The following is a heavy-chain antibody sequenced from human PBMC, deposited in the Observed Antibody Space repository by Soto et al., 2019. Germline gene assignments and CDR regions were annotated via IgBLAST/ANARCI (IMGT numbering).Heavy chain of an antibody. CDR3: ARDMGYCSSTSCYTGTYYYYYGTDV. CDR1: GGSISSYY. V-gene: IGHV4-59*01. Sequence: SETLSLTCTVSGGSISSYYWSWIRQPPGKGLEWIGYIYYSGSTNYNPSLKSRVTISVDTSKNQFSLKLSSVTAADTAVYYCARDMGYCSSTSCYTGTYYYYYGTDVWGQGTTVTV. J-gene: IGHJ6*02. D-gene: IGHD2-2*02. CDR2: IYYSGST.